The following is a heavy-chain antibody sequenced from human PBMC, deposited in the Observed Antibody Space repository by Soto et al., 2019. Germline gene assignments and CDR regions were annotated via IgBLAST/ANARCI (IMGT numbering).Heavy chain of an antibody. V-gene: IGHV1-2*04. CDR3: AIVYLWFGESLDI. J-gene: IGHJ3*02. CDR1: GYTFTGYY. Sequence: ASVKVSCKASGYTFTGYYMHWVRQAPGQGHEGMGWINTNSGGTNYAQKFQGWVTMTRDTSISTAYMELSRLRSDVTVVYYCAIVYLWFGESLDIWGQGTMFTVSS. CDR2: INTNSGGT. D-gene: IGHD3-10*01.